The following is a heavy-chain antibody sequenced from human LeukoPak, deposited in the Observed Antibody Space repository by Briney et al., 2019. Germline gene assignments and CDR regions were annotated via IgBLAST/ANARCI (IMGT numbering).Heavy chain of an antibody. CDR3: ARGYGHYYYYYYMDV. V-gene: IGHV3-11*04. CDR2: ISSSGSTV. D-gene: IGHD3-16*01. J-gene: IGHJ6*03. CDR1: GFTFSDYY. Sequence: GGSLRLSCAASGFTFSDYYMSWIRQAPGKGLEWVSYISSSGSTVYYADSVKGRFTISRDNAKNSLYLQMNSLRAEDTAVYYCARGYGHYYYYYYMDVWGKGTTVTVSS.